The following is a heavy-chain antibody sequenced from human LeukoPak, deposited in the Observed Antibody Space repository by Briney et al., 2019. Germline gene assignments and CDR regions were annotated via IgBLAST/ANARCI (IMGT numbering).Heavy chain of an antibody. D-gene: IGHD6-13*01. CDR1: GGSISSYY. CDR2: IYTSGST. CDR3: ARHRTGYSSSWYYLNWFAP. Sequence: SETLSFTCTVSGGSISSYYWSWIRQPPGKGLEWNGYIYTSGSTNYNPSLKSRVTISVDTSKNQFSLKLGSVTAADTAVYYCARHRTGYSSSWYYLNWFAPWGQGTLVTVSS. J-gene: IGHJ5*02. V-gene: IGHV4-4*09.